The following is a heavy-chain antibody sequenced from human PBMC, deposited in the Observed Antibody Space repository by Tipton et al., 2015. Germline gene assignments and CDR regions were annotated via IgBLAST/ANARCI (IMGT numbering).Heavy chain of an antibody. J-gene: IGHJ4*02. CDR1: GGSISSNTYY. Sequence: TLSLTCTVSGGSISSNTYYWGWIRQPPGKGLEWIGAIYYSGSTYYNPSVKSRVTTSVDTSKNQFSLKLTSVTAADTAVYYCTGGDHWDGDYWGLGTLVTVSS. D-gene: IGHD1-1*01. V-gene: IGHV4-39*01. CDR3: TGGDHWDGDY. CDR2: IYYSGST.